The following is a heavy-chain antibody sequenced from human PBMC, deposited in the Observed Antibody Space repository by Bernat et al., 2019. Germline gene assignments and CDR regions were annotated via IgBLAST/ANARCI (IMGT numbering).Heavy chain of an antibody. D-gene: IGHD6-13*01. V-gene: IGHV3-7*01. J-gene: IGHJ6*02. CDR3: ARERGAAGDYGMDV. Sequence: EVQLVESGGGLVQPGGSLRLSCAASGFTFSSYWMSWVRQAPGKGLEWVANIKQDGSEKYYADSVKGRFTISRDNSKNTLYLQMNSLRAEDTAVYYCARERGAAGDYGMDVWGQGTTVTVSS. CDR2: IKQDGSEK. CDR1: GFTFSSYW.